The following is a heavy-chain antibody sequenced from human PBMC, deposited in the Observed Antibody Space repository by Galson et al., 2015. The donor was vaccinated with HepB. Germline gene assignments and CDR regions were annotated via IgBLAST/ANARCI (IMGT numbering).Heavy chain of an antibody. CDR3: AGGYCSGSSCPFDY. D-gene: IGHD2-15*01. CDR2: IIPIFGIV. Sequence: SVKVSCKASGGTFSSYVISWVRQAPGQGLEWMGGIIPIFGIVNYAQKFQGRVTIIADKSTSTAYMELSSLRSEDTAVYYCAGGYCSGSSCPFDYWGQGTLVTVSS. CDR1: GGTFSSYV. J-gene: IGHJ4*02. V-gene: IGHV1-69*10.